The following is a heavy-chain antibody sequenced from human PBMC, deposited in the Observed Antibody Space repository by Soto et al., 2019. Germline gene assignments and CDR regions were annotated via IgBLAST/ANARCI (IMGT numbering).Heavy chain of an antibody. J-gene: IGHJ4*02. Sequence: QVQLQESGPGLVKPSGTLSLTCAVSGVSISSHDWWTWVRQPPGKGLEWIGESHESGNTNYNSSLVTRDTISVHMSKNQFSLKLTSVTVADTAGYYCATRASGSFYWGQGALVTVSS. CDR1: GVSISSHDW. CDR3: ATRASGSFY. V-gene: IGHV4-4*02. D-gene: IGHD5-12*01. CDR2: SHESGNT.